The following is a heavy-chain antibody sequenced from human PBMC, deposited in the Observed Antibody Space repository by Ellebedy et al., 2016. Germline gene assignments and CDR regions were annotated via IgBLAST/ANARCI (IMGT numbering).Heavy chain of an antibody. D-gene: IGHD6-19*01. CDR1: GGSVSSDY. CDR2: VFHTGTT. V-gene: IGHV4-59*02. CDR3: AKWNGGWYAFEV. Sequence: SETLSLTCNVSGGSVSSDYWNWIRRPPGKGLEWIGYVFHTGTTNYNPSLKSRVTRSVDTSKSQFSLRLTSVTAADTAVYYCAKWNGGWYAFEVWGQGTMVTVSS. J-gene: IGHJ3*01.